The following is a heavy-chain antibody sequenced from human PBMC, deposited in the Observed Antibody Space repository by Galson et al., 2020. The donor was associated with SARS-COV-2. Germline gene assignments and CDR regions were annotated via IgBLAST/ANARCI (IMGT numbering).Heavy chain of an antibody. Sequence: GESLKISCAASGFTFRRSAMHWVRQAPGTGLESAAVTSYDGSNTYYADSVQGRFTISRDNSKNTLYLQMNSLRAEDTAVYYCARVASTGLLWFGVLLSEGWFDPWGQGTLVTVSS. CDR2: TSYDGSNT. CDR3: ARVASTGLLWFGVLLSEGWFDP. D-gene: IGHD3-10*01. V-gene: IGHV3-30*01. CDR1: GFTFRRSA. J-gene: IGHJ5*02.